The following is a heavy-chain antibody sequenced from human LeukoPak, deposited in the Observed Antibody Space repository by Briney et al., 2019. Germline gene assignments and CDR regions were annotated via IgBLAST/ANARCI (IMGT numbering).Heavy chain of an antibody. V-gene: IGHV4-31*03. Sequence: SETLSLTCTVSGGSLSSGGSYWSCIRQHPGKGLEWIGYIYYSASTYYNPSLKSRVTISVDTSKNQFSLKLGSVTAADTAVYYCARVDSSGYYHFDYWGQGTLVTVSS. CDR3: ARVDSSGYYHFDY. CDR2: IYYSAST. D-gene: IGHD3-22*01. CDR1: GGSLSSGGSY. J-gene: IGHJ4*02.